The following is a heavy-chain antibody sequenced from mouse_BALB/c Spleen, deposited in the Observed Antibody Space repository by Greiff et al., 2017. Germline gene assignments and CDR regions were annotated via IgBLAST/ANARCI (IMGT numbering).Heavy chain of an antibody. CDR3: ARSAYGNYRGMDY. J-gene: IGHJ4*01. D-gene: IGHD2-1*01. Sequence: EVQVVESGAELVKPGASVKLSCTASGFNIKDTYMHWVKQRPEQGLEWIGRIDPANGNTKYDPKFQGKATITADTSSNTAYLQLSSLTSEDTAVYYCARSAYGNYRGMDYWGQGTSVTVSS. CDR1: GFNIKDTY. V-gene: IGHV14-3*02. CDR2: IDPANGNT.